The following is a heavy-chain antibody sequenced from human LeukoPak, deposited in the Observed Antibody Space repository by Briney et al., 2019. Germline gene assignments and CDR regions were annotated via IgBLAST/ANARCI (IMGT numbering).Heavy chain of an antibody. J-gene: IGHJ5*02. V-gene: IGHV4-61*02. CDR1: GGSISSGSYY. Sequence: SQTLSLTCTVSGGSISSGSYYWSWIRQPAGKGLEWIGRIYTSGSTNYNPSLKSRVTMSVDTSKNQFSLKLSSVTAADTAVYYCAREDLWSGYSGVWFDPWGQGTLVTVSS. CDR2: IYTSGST. CDR3: AREDLWSGYSGVWFDP. D-gene: IGHD3-3*01.